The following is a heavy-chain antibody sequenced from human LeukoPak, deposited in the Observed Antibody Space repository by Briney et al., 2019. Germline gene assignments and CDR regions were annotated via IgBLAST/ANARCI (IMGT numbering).Heavy chain of an antibody. D-gene: IGHD4-23*01. CDR1: GGSISSGDYY. CDR2: IYYSGCT. CDR3: ARVPLRWGDAFDI. J-gene: IGHJ3*02. Sequence: SQTLSLTCTVSGGSISSGDYYWSWIRQPPGKGLEWIGYIYYSGCTYYNPSLKSRVTISVDTSKNQFSLKLSSVTAADTAVYYCARVPLRWGDAFDIWGQGTMVTVSS. V-gene: IGHV4-30-4*01.